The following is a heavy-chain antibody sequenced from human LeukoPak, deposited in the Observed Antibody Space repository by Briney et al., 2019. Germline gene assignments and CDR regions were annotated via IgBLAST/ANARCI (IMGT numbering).Heavy chain of an antibody. J-gene: IGHJ4*02. V-gene: IGHV4-59*01. CDR3: ARDQGSTSCYDY. Sequence: SETLPLTCTVSGGSISSYYWSWIRQPPGKGLEWIGYIYYSGSTNYNPSLKSRVTISVDTSKNQFSLKLNSVTAADAAVYYCARDQGSTSCYDYWGQGTLVTVSS. D-gene: IGHD2-2*01. CDR2: IYYSGST. CDR1: GGSISSYY.